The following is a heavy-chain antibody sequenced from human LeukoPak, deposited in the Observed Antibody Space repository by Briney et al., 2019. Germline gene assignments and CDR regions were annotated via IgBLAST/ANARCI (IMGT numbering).Heavy chain of an antibody. J-gene: IGHJ5*02. CDR2: ISGSGGST. CDR3: AKDLERITIFGVVSNWFDP. CDR1: GFTFSSYA. D-gene: IGHD3-3*01. V-gene: IGHV3-23*01. Sequence: GGSLRLSCAASGFTFSSYATSWVRQAPGKGLEWVSAISGSGGSTYYADSVKGQFTISRDNSKNTLYLQMNSLRAEDTAVYYCAKDLERITIFGVVSNWFDPWGQGTLVTVSS.